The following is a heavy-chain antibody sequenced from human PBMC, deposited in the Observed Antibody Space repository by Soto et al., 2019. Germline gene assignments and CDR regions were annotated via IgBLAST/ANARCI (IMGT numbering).Heavy chain of an antibody. Sequence: GGSLRLSCAASGFTFSSYSMNWVRQAPGKGLEWVSSISSSSSYKYYADSVKGRFTISRDNAKNSLYLQMNSLRAEDTAVYYCAKLRDFVVLPAGILDYWGPGTLVTVSS. J-gene: IGHJ4*02. CDR1: GFTFSSYS. CDR2: ISSSSSYK. V-gene: IGHV3-21*01. CDR3: AKLRDFVVLPAGILDY. D-gene: IGHD2-8*01.